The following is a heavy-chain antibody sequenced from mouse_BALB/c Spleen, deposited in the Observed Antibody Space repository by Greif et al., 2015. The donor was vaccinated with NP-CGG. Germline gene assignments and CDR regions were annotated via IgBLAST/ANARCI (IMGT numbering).Heavy chain of an antibody. CDR3: ARSGYGNYFDY. J-gene: IGHJ2*01. CDR2: INPTNGDT. Sequence: QVQLQQSGAELVKPGASVKLSCKASGYTFTSYYVYWVKQRPGQGLVWIGEINPTNGDTKFNEKFKSKAKLTVDKSSSXAYMQLSSLTSEDSAVYYCARSGYGNYFDYWGQGTTLTVSS. D-gene: IGHD2-10*02. CDR1: GYTFTSYY. V-gene: IGHV1S81*02.